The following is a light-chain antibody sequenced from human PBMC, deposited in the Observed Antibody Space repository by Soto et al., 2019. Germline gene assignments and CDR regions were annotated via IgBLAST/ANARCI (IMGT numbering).Light chain of an antibody. CDR3: SSYSGISHWV. CDR2: KGT. CDR1: SSDIGAYNY. J-gene: IGLJ3*02. Sequence: QSALTQPASVSGSPGQSITISCTGTSSDIGAYNYVSWYQQHPGKAPKLMIYKGTSRPSGVSIRFSGSTSGSAASLTISGHQAEDEADYYCSSYSGISHWVFGGGTKLTVL. V-gene: IGLV2-14*01.